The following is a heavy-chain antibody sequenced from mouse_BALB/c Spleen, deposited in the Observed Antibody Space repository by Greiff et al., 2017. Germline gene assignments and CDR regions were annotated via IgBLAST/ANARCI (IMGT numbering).Heavy chain of an antibody. D-gene: IGHD1-1*01. CDR2: ISYSGST. CDR1: GYSITSDYA. J-gene: IGHJ2*01. CDR3: AREGYYGSIYFDY. V-gene: IGHV3-2*02. Sequence: VQLKESGPGLVKPSQSLSLTCTVTGYSITSDYAWNWIRQFPGNKLEWMGYISYSGSTSYNPSLKSRISITRDTSKNQFFLQLNSVTTEDTATYYCAREGYYGSIYFDYWGPGTTPTVSS.